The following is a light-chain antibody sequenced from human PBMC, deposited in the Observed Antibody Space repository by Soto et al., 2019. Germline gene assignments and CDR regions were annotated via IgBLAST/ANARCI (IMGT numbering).Light chain of an antibody. V-gene: IGLV2-23*01. CDR2: EDT. Sequence: QSALAQPASVSGSPGQSITISCTGISSDGGTYSLVSWYQHHPGKAPKLLVYEDTKRPPGISSRFSASKSAQEASLTISGLQAEDEADYFCCSSAHSDTGVFGGGTKLTVL. J-gene: IGLJ3*02. CDR1: SSDGGTYSL. CDR3: CSSAHSDTGV.